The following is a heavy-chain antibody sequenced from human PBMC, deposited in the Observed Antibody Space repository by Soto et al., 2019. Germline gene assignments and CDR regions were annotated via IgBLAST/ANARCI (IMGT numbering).Heavy chain of an antibody. CDR3: AKESDFCSGKGKLLDY. J-gene: IGHJ4*02. Sequence: EVQLLESGGGLVQPGGSLRLSCADSGFTFSSYAMSWVRQSPGKGLEWVSAISGSGGTPYYTDSVKGRFTISRDNSNNTLYLQKTSLRAEETAVYYCAKESDFCSGKGKLLDYWGQGTLVTVSS. D-gene: IGHD3-3*01. CDR1: GFTFSSYA. V-gene: IGHV3-23*01. CDR2: ISGSGGTP.